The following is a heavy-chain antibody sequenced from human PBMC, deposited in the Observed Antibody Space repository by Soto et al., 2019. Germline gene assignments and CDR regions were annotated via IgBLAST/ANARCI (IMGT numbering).Heavy chain of an antibody. J-gene: IGHJ5*02. CDR3: ARRGPYISGNWFDP. V-gene: IGHV4-39*01. CDR1: GGSISSSTSY. CDR2: IYYSGST. Sequence: QLQLQESGPGLVKPSETLSLTCTVSGGSISSSTSYWGWIRQPPGKGLEWIGDIYYSGSTYYNPSLKSRVTISVDTSKNQFSLRLSSVTAADTAVYYCARRGPYISGNWFDPWGQGTLVTVSS. D-gene: IGHD6-19*01.